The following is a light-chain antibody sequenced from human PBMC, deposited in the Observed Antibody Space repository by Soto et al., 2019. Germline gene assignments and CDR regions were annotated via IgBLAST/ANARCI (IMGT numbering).Light chain of an antibody. CDR1: QSVSSSY. Sequence: EIVLTQSPGTLSLSPGERATLSCRASQSVSSSYLAWYQQKPGQGPRLLIYGASFRATGIPDRFSGSGSGTDFTLTISRLQPEDFATYYCQQYTIWPTTFGQGTKVDI. CDR3: QQYTIWPTT. CDR2: GAS. J-gene: IGKJ1*01. V-gene: IGKV3-20*01.